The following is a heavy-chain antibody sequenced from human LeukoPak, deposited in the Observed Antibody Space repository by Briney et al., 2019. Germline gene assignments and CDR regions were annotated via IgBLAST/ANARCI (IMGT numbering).Heavy chain of an antibody. CDR2: IIPIFGTA. CDR3: ARDSCSSTSCYLVPDCYYMDV. D-gene: IGHD2-2*01. Sequence: SVKVSCKASGGTFSSYAISWVRQAPGQGLEWMGRIIPIFGTANYAQKFQGRVTITTDESTSTAYMELSSLRSEDTAVYYCARDSCSSTSCYLVPDCYYMDVWGKGTTVTVSS. CDR1: GGTFSSYA. V-gene: IGHV1-69*05. J-gene: IGHJ6*03.